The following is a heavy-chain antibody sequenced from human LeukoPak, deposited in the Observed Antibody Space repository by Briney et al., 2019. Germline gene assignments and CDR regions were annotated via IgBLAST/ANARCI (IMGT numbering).Heavy chain of an antibody. Sequence: PSETLSLTCAVYGGSFSGYYWSWIRQPPGKGLEWIGEINHSGSTNYNPSLKSRVTISVDTSKNQSSLKLSSVTAADTAVYYCARAPTNYYGSGSYYKRRWFDPWGQGTLVTVSS. CDR1: GGSFSGYY. CDR2: INHSGST. J-gene: IGHJ5*02. D-gene: IGHD3-10*01. V-gene: IGHV4-34*01. CDR3: ARAPTNYYGSGSYYKRRWFDP.